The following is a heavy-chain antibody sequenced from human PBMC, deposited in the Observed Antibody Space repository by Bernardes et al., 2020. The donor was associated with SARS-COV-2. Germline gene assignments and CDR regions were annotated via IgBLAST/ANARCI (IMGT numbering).Heavy chain of an antibody. CDR1: NGSISISSYF. Sequence: SETLSLTCTVSNGSISISSYFWAWIRQAPGKGPEWIAHIYYSGPTYYNPSFESRVTISVDTSKNQFSLKLSSVTAADTAVYYCARLVGGTYQLEYWCQGTPVTVSS. J-gene: IGHJ4*02. CDR3: ARLVGGTYQLEY. D-gene: IGHD1-26*01. V-gene: IGHV4-39*01. CDR2: IYYSGPT.